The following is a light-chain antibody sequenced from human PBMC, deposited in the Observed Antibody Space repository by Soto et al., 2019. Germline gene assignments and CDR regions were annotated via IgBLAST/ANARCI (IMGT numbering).Light chain of an antibody. CDR3: QQYGSSPLT. Sequence: EIVMTQSPDTLSVSPGEGATLSCRASRSVGSSLAWYRQKSGQAPRLLIHGASTRATGVPARFSGSGSGTEFTLTISSLQSEDFAVYYCQQYGSSPLTFGGGTKVDIK. CDR2: GAS. V-gene: IGKV3-15*01. CDR1: RSVGSS. J-gene: IGKJ4*01.